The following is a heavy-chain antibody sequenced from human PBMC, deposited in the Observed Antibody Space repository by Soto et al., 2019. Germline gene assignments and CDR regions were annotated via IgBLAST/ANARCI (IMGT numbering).Heavy chain of an antibody. CDR3: ARDSGTTGHDY. J-gene: IGHJ4*02. D-gene: IGHD1-7*01. V-gene: IGHV4-34*01. Sequence: QVQLQQWGAGLLKPSETLSLTCAVYGGSFSGYYWSWIRQPPGKGLEWIGEINHSGSTNYNPSLKSRVTISVATSKNQFSLKLSSVTAADTAVYYCARDSGTTGHDYWGQGTLVTVSS. CDR2: INHSGST. CDR1: GGSFSGYY.